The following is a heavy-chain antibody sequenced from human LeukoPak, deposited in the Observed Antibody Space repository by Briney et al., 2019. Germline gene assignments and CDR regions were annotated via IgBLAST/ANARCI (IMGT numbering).Heavy chain of an antibody. CDR2: IYTSGST. D-gene: IGHD6-19*01. J-gene: IGHJ5*02. CDR1: GGSMSSGSYY. V-gene: IGHV4-61*02. CDR3: ARLQWLDHWFDP. Sequence: SETLSLTCTVSGGSMSSGSYYWSWIRQPAGKGLEWIGRIYTSGSTNYNPSLKSRVTISVDTSKNQFSLKLSSVTAADTAVYYCARLQWLDHWFDPWGQGTLVTVSS.